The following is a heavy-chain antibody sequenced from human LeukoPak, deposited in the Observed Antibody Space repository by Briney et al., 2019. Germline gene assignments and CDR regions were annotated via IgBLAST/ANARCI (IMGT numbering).Heavy chain of an antibody. CDR1: GGSISSYY. J-gene: IGHJ2*01. CDR2: INHSGST. CDR3: ARTVRRDFWSGSWYFDL. V-gene: IGHV4-34*01. Sequence: MTSETLSLTCTVSGGSISSYYWSWIRQPPGKGLEWIGEINHSGSTNYNPSLKSRVTISVDTSKNQFSLKLSSVTAADTAVYYCARTVRRDFWSGSWYFDLWGRGTLVIVSS. D-gene: IGHD3-3*01.